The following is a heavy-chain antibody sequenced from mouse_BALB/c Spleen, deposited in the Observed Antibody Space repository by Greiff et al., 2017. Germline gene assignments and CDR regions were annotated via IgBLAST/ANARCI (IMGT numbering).Heavy chain of an antibody. CDR2: INPGSGGT. J-gene: IGHJ4*01. V-gene: IGHV1-54*01. D-gene: IGHD2-1*01. CDR1: GYAFTNYL. CDR3: AGGNYGGYAMVY. Sequence: QVQLQQSGAELVRPGTSVKVSCKASGYAFTNYLIEWVKQRPGQGLEWIGVINPGSGGTNYNEKFKGKATLTADKSSSTAYMQLSSLTSDDSAVYFCAGGNYGGYAMVYWGQGTSVTVSS.